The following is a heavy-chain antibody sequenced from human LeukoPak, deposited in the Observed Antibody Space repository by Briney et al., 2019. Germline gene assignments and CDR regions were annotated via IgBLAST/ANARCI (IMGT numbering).Heavy chain of an antibody. CDR2: INSDGSST. Sequence: GGSLRLSCAASGFTFSSYWMHWVRQPPGKGLVWVSRINSDGSSTAYADSVKGRFTISRDNAKNTLYLQVNSLRGEDTAVYYCVSGLIAAAGTSVNYWGQGTLVTVSS. CDR3: VSGLIAAAGTSVNY. D-gene: IGHD6-13*01. CDR1: GFTFSSYW. V-gene: IGHV3-74*03. J-gene: IGHJ4*02.